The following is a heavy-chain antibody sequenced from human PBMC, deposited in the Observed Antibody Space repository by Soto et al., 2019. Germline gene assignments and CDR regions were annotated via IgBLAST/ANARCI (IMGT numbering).Heavy chain of an antibody. CDR2: TCYRPKWYY. Sequence: PSQTLSLTCAISGDSVSSISAAWSWFRQSPSRGLEWLGRTCYRPKWYYDYAISVKSRIIINPDTSKNQFSLQLNSVTPEDTGVYYCAREGITNYFYMDVWAKGTTVTVSS. CDR1: GDSVSSISAA. CDR3: AREGITNYFYMDV. J-gene: IGHJ6*04. V-gene: IGHV6-1*01. D-gene: IGHD3-16*01.